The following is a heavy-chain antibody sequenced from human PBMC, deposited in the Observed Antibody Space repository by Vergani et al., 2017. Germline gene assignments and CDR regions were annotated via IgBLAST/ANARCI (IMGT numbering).Heavy chain of an antibody. D-gene: IGHD3-10*01. CDR2: IRYDGSNK. Sequence: QVHLEESGGGVVQPGGSLRLSCAASEFTFSSYGMHWVRQAPGKGLEWVAFIRYDGSNKYYADSVKGRFTISRDNSMNTLYLQMNSLRAEDTAVYYCAKDRYYGSGSYYFDYWGQGTLVTVSS. CDR3: AKDRYYGSGSYYFDY. V-gene: IGHV3-30*02. CDR1: EFTFSSYG. J-gene: IGHJ4*02.